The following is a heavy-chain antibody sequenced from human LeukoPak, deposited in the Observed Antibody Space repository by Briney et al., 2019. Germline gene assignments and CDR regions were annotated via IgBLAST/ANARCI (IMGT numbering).Heavy chain of an antibody. CDR2: IIPIFGTA. CDR3: AREPPGAAAGNNWFDP. Sequence: SVKVSCKASGGTFSSYAISWVRQAPGQGLEWMGRIIPIFGTANYAQKFQGRVTITTDESTSTAYMELSSLRSEDTAVYYCAREPPGAAAGNNWFDPWGQGTLVTVSS. D-gene: IGHD6-13*01. V-gene: IGHV1-69*05. J-gene: IGHJ5*02. CDR1: GGTFSSYA.